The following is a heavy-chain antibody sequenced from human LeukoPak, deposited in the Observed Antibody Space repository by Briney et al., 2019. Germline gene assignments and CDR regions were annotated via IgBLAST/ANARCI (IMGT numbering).Heavy chain of an antibody. V-gene: IGHV3-30*18. D-gene: IGHD5-18*01. CDR1: GFTFSSYG. J-gene: IGHJ5*02. CDR2: ISYDGSNK. Sequence: GRSLRLSCAASGFTFSSYGMHWVRQAPGKGLEWVAVISYDGSNKYYADSVKGRFTISRDNSKNTLYLQMNSLRAEDTAVCYCAKVEDTGPFDPWGRGTLVTVSS. CDR3: AKVEDTGPFDP.